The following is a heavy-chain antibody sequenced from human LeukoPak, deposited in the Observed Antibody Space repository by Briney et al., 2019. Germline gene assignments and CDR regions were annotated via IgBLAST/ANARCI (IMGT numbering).Heavy chain of an antibody. CDR3: AKPRAVGVNAFFDY. Sequence: PGGSLRLSCAASGFTFSDYYMSWIRQAPGKGLEWVSSVSGSGGSTYYADSVKGRFTISRDNSKNTLYLQMNSLRAEDTAIYYCAKPRAVGVNAFFDYWGQGTLVTVSS. J-gene: IGHJ4*02. CDR2: VSGSGGST. V-gene: IGHV3-23*01. CDR1: GFTFSDYY.